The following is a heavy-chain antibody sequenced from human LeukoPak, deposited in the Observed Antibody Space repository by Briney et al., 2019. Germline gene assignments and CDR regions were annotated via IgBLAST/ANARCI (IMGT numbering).Heavy chain of an antibody. V-gene: IGHV3-21*01. J-gene: IGHJ5*02. Sequence: PGGSLRLSCAASGFTFSSYSMNWVRQAPGKGLEWVSSISSSSSYIFYADSVRGRFTISRDNANNSLYLQMNSLRAEDTAVYYCARTPYYDFWSGPSGWFDPWGQGTLVTVSS. CDR3: ARTPYYDFWSGPSGWFDP. D-gene: IGHD3-3*01. CDR2: ISSSSSYI. CDR1: GFTFSSYS.